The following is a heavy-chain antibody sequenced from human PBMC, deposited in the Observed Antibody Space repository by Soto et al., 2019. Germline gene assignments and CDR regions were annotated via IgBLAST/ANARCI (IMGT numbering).Heavy chain of an antibody. Sequence: SETLSLTCTVSGGSISSAGYYWIWIRQQPGKGLEWIGYIYYSGSTYYNPSLKSRVTISVDTSKNQFSLKLSSVTAADTAVYYCARGSSDYDYYCGVDVWGQGTTVTVAS. D-gene: IGHD6-25*01. CDR2: IYYSGST. J-gene: IGHJ6*02. CDR1: GGSISSAGYY. V-gene: IGHV4-31*03. CDR3: ARGSSDYDYYCGVDV.